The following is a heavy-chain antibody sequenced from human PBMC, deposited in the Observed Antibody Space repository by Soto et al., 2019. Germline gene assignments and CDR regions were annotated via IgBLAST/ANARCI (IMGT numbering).Heavy chain of an antibody. CDR3: AHRLPGPSGYDV. CDR2: IYWNDEQ. D-gene: IGHD6-13*01. V-gene: IGHV2-5*01. Sequence: QITLKESGPTLVKPTQTLTLTCTFSGFSLTSGVVGVGWIRQPPGEALEWLALIYWNDEQYYHPSLRNRLTITKDTSKNQVALTMTNMDPVDTATYYCAHRLPGPSGYDVWGQGTTVTVSS. J-gene: IGHJ6*02. CDR1: GFSLTSGVVG.